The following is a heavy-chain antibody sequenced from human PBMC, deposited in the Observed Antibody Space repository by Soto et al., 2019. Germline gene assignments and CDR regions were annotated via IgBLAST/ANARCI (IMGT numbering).Heavy chain of an antibody. D-gene: IGHD5-18*01. J-gene: IGHJ4*02. CDR1: GFTFSSYG. CDR2: IWYDGSNK. CDR3: ARDTDGYHYGKGVDY. V-gene: IGHV3-33*01. Sequence: QVQLVESGGGVVQPGRSLRLSCVASGFTFSSYGMHWVRQAPGKGLEWVAVIWYDGSNKYYADSVKGRFTISRDNSKNTLFLQMNSLRAEDTAVYHCARDTDGYHYGKGVDYWGQGTLVTVSS.